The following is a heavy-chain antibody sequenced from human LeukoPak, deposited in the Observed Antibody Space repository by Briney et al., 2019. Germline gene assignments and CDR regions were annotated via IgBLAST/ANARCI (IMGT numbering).Heavy chain of an antibody. CDR2: IKHDGSEK. V-gene: IGHV3-7*01. CDR3: ARADYGGNSGYDY. Sequence: GGSLRLSCAASGFTFSSYWMSWVRQAPGKGLEWLANIKHDGSEKYYVDSVEGRFTISRDNAKNSLYLQMNSLRAEDTAVYYCARADYGGNSGYDYWGQGTLVTVSS. CDR1: GFTFSSYW. J-gene: IGHJ4*02. D-gene: IGHD4-23*01.